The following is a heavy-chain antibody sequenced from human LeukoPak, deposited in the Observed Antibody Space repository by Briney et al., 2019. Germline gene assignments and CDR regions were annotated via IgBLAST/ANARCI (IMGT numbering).Heavy chain of an antibody. J-gene: IGHJ4*02. V-gene: IGHV3-30*04. D-gene: IGHD3-22*01. CDR2: ISFDESNK. CDR1: GFTFSSYA. CDR3: AKGRSAAMIEAAFDY. Sequence: PGGSLRLSCAVSGFTFSSYAMHWVRQAPGKGLEWVAVISFDESNKYYADSVKGRFTLSRDNSKNTLYLQMNSLRAEDTAVYYCAKGRSAAMIEAAFDYWGQGTLVTVSS.